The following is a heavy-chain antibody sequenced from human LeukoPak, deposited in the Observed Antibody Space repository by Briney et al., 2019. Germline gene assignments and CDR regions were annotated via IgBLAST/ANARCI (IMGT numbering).Heavy chain of an antibody. D-gene: IGHD2-2*01. V-gene: IGHV1-69*05. CDR1: GGTFSSYA. Sequence: SVKVSCKASGGTFSSYAISWVRQAPGQGLEWMGRIIPIFGTANYAQKFQGRVTITTDESTSTAYMELSSLRSEDTAVYYCSGDCSSTSCYLYYMDVWGKGTTVTVSS. CDR2: IIPIFGTA. CDR3: SGDCSSTSCYLYYMDV. J-gene: IGHJ6*03.